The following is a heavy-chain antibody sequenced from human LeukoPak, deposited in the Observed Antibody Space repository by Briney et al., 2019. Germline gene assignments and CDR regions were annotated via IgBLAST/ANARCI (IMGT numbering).Heavy chain of an antibody. CDR3: ARVAVARYWYFDL. CDR2: IYGGGST. V-gene: IGHV3-53*01. J-gene: IGHJ2*01. D-gene: IGHD6-19*01. CDR1: GFTVSSNY. Sequence: GGSLRLSCAASGFTVSSNYMSWVRQAPGKGLEWASIIYGGGSTYYADSVKGRFTISRDNVNNTLYLQMNSLRVEDTAVYCCARVAVARYWYFDLWGRGTLVTVSS.